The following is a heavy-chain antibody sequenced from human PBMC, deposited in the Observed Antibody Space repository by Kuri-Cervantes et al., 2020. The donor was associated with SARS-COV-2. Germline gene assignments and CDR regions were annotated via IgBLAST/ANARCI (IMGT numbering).Heavy chain of an antibody. J-gene: IGHJ4*02. V-gene: IGHV4-34*01. D-gene: IGHD3-10*01. CDR3: ARGPYHDSGSLLRHNGDYFDC. CDR1: GFTFSSYE. Sequence: ESLKISCAASGFTFSSYEMNWVRQAPGKGLEWIGEINHSGSTNYNPSLRSRVTISIDTSKNQFSLKVNSVTAADTAVYYCARGPYHDSGSLLRHNGDYFDCWGQGTLVTVSS. CDR2: INHSGST.